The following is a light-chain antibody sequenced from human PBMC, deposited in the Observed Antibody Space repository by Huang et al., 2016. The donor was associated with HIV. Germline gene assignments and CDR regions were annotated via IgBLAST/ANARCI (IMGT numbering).Light chain of an antibody. CDR3: QQYNDWPIT. CDR2: GAS. J-gene: IGKJ3*01. V-gene: IGKV3-15*01. CDR1: QSVSRN. Sequence: EIVMTQSPATLSVSPGQRDTLACRASQSVSRNLAWYQQKPGQAPRLLIYGASTRATGIPARFSGSGSGTEFTLTISSLQSEHFAVYYCQQYNDWPITFGPGTKVDAK.